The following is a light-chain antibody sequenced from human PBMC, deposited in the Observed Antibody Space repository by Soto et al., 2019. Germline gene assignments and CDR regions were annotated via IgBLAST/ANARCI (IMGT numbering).Light chain of an antibody. Sequence: SALTQHASVSGSPGESITISCTGTSSDVGGYNYVSWYQQYPGKAPKLMIYDVSNRPSGVSNRFSGSKSGNTASLTISGLQAEYAADYYCSSYTSSSRVFGTGTKVTVL. J-gene: IGLJ1*01. CDR1: SSDVGGYNY. CDR2: DVS. V-gene: IGLV2-14*01. CDR3: SSYTSSSRV.